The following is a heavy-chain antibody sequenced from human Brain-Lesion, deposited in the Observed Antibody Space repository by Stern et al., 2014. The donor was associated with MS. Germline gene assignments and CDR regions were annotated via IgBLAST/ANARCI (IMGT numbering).Heavy chain of an antibody. Sequence: MQLVESGAEVKKPGASVKVSCKVSGYTLTELSMYWVRQAPRKGLEWMGGFDPEDGETIYAQKFQGRVTMTEDTSTDTAYMELSSLRSEDTAVYYCATLSPGAGGNYYRHFDYWGQGTLVTVSS. V-gene: IGHV1-24*01. CDR3: ATLSPGAGGNYYRHFDY. CDR1: GYTLTELS. J-gene: IGHJ4*02. CDR2: FDPEDGET. D-gene: IGHD1-26*01.